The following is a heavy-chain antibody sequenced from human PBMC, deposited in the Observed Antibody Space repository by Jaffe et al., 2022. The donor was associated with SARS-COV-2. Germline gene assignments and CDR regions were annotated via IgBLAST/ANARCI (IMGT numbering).Heavy chain of an antibody. J-gene: IGHJ5*02. CDR1: GGSISSSSYY. Sequence: QLQLQESGPGLVKPSETLSLTCTVSGGSISSSSYYWGWIRQPPGKGLEWIGSIYYSGSTYYNPSLKSRVTISVDTSKNRFSLKLSSVTATDTAVYYCARQEFRGISIFGVLTGGNWFDPWGQGTLVTVSS. CDR3: ARQEFRGISIFGVLTGGNWFDP. V-gene: IGHV4-39*01. D-gene: IGHD3-3*01. CDR2: IYYSGST.